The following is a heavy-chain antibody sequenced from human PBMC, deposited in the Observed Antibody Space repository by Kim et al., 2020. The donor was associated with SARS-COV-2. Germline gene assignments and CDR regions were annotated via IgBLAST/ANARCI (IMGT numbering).Heavy chain of an antibody. Sequence: GGSLRLSCAASGFTFSSYAMSWVRQAPGKGLEWVSAISGSGGSTYYADSVKGRFTISRDNSKNTLYLQMNSLRAEDTAVYYCAKDLDRSGSIRGGFDYWGQGTLVTVSS. D-gene: IGHD3-22*01. CDR2: ISGSGGST. CDR1: GFTFSSYA. J-gene: IGHJ4*02. V-gene: IGHV3-23*01. CDR3: AKDLDRSGSIRGGFDY.